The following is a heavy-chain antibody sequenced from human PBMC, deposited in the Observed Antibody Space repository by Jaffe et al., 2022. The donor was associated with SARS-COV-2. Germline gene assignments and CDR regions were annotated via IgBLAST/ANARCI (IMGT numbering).Heavy chain of an antibody. J-gene: IGHJ5*02. V-gene: IGHV4-61*02. Sequence: QVQLQESGPGLVKPSQTLSLTCTVSADSFNSGTYYWSWIRQPAGKELEWIGRISTSGTTNYNPSLKSRVTILLETSKNQFSLKLSSVTAADTAVYYCARGVGSTSSNWFDPWGQGTLVTVSP. CDR2: ISTSGTT. CDR3: ARGVGSTSSNWFDP. D-gene: IGHD2-2*01. CDR1: ADSFNSGTYY.